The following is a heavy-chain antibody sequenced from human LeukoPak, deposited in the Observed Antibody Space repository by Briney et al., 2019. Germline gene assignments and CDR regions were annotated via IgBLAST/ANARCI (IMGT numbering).Heavy chain of an antibody. J-gene: IGHJ6*03. Sequence: ASVKVSCKASGYTFTGYYMHWVRQAPGQGLEWMGWISTYNGNTNYAQKLQGRVSMTTDTSTSTAYMDLRNDTAVYYCARDLRYSSGWSASGMDVWGKGTTVTISS. V-gene: IGHV1-18*04. CDR3: ARDLRYSSGWSASGMDV. CDR2: ISTYNGNT. D-gene: IGHD6-19*01. CDR1: GYTFTGYY.